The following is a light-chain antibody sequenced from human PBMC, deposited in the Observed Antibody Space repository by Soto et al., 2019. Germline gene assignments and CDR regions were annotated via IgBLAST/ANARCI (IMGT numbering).Light chain of an antibody. CDR2: KAS. J-gene: IGKJ1*01. CDR1: QTISSW. Sequence: DIQMTQSPSTLSGSVGDRVTITCRASQTISSWLAWYQQKPGKAPKLLIYKASTLKSGVPSRFSGSGSGTEFTPTISSLQPDDFATYCDQHYYSYPEAFGQGTKVELK. CDR3: QHYYSYPEA. V-gene: IGKV1-5*03.